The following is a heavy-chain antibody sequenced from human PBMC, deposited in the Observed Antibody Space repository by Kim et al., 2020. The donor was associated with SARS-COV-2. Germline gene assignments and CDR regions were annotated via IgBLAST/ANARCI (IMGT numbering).Heavy chain of an antibody. Sequence: PPLKGRVTISVHTSKNQFSLKLSSVTAADTAVYYCARAAADNYYYYGMDVWGQGTTVTVSS. D-gene: IGHD6-13*01. J-gene: IGHJ6*02. V-gene: IGHV4-59*01. CDR3: ARAAADNYYYYGMDV.